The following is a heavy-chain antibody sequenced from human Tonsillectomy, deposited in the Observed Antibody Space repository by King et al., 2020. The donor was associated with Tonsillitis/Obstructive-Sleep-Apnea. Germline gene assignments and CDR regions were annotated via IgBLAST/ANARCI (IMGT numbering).Heavy chain of an antibody. CDR2: IDPSDSYT. V-gene: IGHV5-10-1*03. CDR3: ARQGMDV. Sequence: QLVQSGAEVKKPGASLRISCKGSGYNFTTYWITWVRQMPGKGLEWMGRIDPSDSYTKCSPSFQGHVTISADKSISTAYLQWSSLKAPDSAMYYGARQGMDVWGQGTTVTVSS. J-gene: IGHJ6*02. CDR1: GYNFTTYW.